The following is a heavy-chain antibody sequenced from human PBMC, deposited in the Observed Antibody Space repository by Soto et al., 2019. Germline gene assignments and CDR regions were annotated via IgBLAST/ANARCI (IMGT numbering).Heavy chain of an antibody. V-gene: IGHV3-9*01. CDR1: GFTFDDYA. Sequence: GGSLRLSCAASGFTFDDYAMHWVRQAPGKGLEWVSGIRWNSGSIGYADSVKGRFTISRDNAKNSLYLQMNSLRAEDTALYYCAKGPAEAGTGTFDYWGQGTLVTVSS. CDR2: IRWNSGSI. J-gene: IGHJ4*02. D-gene: IGHD6-19*01. CDR3: AKGPAEAGTGTFDY.